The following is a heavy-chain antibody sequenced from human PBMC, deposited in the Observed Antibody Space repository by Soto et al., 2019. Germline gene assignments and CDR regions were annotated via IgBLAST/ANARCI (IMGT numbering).Heavy chain of an antibody. CDR2: INSDGSST. D-gene: IGHD5-12*01. CDR3: ARAGGYSGYVSYYYMDV. V-gene: IGHV3-74*01. J-gene: IGHJ6*03. Sequence: HPGGSLRLSCAASGFTFSSYWMHWVRQAPGKGLVWVSRINSDGSSTSYADSVKGRFTISRDNAKNTLYLQMNSLRAEDTAVYYCARAGGYSGYVSYYYMDVWGKGTTVTVSS. CDR1: GFTFSSYW.